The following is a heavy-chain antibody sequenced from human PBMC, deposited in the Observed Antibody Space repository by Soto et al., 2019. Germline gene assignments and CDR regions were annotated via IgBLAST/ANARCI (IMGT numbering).Heavy chain of an antibody. CDR2: ISSSSSYI. Sequence: EVQLVESGGGLVKPGGSLRLSCAASGFTFSSYSMNWVRQAPGKGLEWVSSISSSSSYIYYADSVKGRFTISRDNAKNSLYLQMNSLRAEDTAVYYCARLYSSGYCFDYWGQGTLVTVSS. CDR3: ARLYSSGYCFDY. V-gene: IGHV3-21*01. D-gene: IGHD3-22*01. CDR1: GFTFSSYS. J-gene: IGHJ4*02.